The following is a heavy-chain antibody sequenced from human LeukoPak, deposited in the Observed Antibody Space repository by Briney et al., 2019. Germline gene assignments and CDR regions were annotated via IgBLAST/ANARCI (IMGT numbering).Heavy chain of an antibody. Sequence: PSETLSLTCTVSGGSISSYYWSWIRQPPGKGLEWIGYIYYSGSTNYNPSLKSRVTISVDTSKNQFSLKLSSVTAADTAVYYCARDGGAGYSYGYMFDYWGQGTLVTASS. CDR3: ARDGGAGYSYGYMFDY. D-gene: IGHD5-18*01. J-gene: IGHJ4*02. CDR2: IYYSGST. V-gene: IGHV4-59*01. CDR1: GGSISSYY.